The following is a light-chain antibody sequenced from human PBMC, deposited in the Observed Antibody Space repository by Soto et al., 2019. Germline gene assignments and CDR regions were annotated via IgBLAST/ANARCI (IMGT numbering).Light chain of an antibody. CDR3: SSYTSSSTRV. V-gene: IGLV2-14*01. J-gene: IGLJ3*02. CDR2: EVS. Sequence: SVLTQPASVSGSPGQSITISCTGTSSDVGGYNYVSWYQQHPGKAPKLMIYEVSNRPSGVSNRFSGSKSGNTDSLTISGLQAEDEADYYCSSYTSSSTRVFGGGTKLTVL. CDR1: SSDVGGYNY.